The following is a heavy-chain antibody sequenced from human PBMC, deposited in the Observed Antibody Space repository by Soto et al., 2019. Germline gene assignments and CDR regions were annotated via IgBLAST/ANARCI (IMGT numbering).Heavy chain of an antibody. Sequence: QVQLVESGGGVVQPGRSLRLSCAASGFTFSSYGMHWVRQAPGKGLEWVAVISSDGSNKYYADSVKGRFTISRDNSKNTLYLQMNSLRAEDTAVYYCAKGVEYWGQGTLVTVAS. J-gene: IGHJ4*02. CDR3: AKGVEY. V-gene: IGHV3-30*18. CDR2: ISSDGSNK. CDR1: GFTFSSYG. D-gene: IGHD1-1*01.